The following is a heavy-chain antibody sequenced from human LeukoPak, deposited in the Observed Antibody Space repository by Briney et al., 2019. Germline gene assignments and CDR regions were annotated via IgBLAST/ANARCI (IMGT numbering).Heavy chain of an antibody. D-gene: IGHD6-13*01. V-gene: IGHV3-23*01. CDR3: AKTRPLDSSSWSHGDY. J-gene: IGHJ4*02. Sequence: GGSLRLSCAASGFTFSSYAMSWVRQAPGEGLEWVSAISGSGDSTYYGDSVKGRFTISRDNSKNTLYLQMNSLRAEDTAVYYCAKTRPLDSSSWSHGDYWGQGTLVTVS. CDR2: ISGSGDST. CDR1: GFTFSSYA.